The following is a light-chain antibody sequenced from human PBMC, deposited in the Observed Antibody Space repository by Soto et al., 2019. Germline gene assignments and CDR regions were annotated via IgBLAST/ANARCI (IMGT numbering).Light chain of an antibody. V-gene: IGKV3-15*01. J-gene: IGKJ1*01. CDR2: GAS. CDR1: QSISTY. CDR3: LQYDDWPRT. Sequence: EIVMTQAPATLSVSPGERVTLSCRASQSISTYLAWYQQKPGQAPRLLIYGASTRATGIADRFSGGGSGTDFTLTISSLQSGDFAVYFCLQYDDWPRTFGQGTKVDIK.